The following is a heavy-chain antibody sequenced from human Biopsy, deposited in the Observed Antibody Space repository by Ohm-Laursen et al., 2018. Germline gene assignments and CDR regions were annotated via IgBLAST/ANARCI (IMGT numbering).Heavy chain of an antibody. CDR1: GASVNTFDFY. V-gene: IGHV4-61*08. J-gene: IGHJ6*02. Sequence: GTLSLTCTVSGASVNTFDFYWAWIRQPPGKGLEWIGYIFNSGTTKYNPSLQRRVRLSLDTANNQFSLTLRSVSAADTATYYCARAYYYGAGSFYSPWMELWGQGTTVSVS. D-gene: IGHD3-10*01. CDR3: ARAYYYGAGSFYSPWMEL. CDR2: IFNSGTT.